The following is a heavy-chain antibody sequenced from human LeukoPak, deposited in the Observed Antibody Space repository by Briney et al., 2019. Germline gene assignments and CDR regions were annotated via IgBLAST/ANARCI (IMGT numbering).Heavy chain of an antibody. V-gene: IGHV4-31*03. CDR1: GGSIRSGGYY. J-gene: IGHJ4*02. CDR2: IYYSAST. Sequence: PSETLSLTCSVSGGSIRSGGYYWSWIRQHPGKGLEWIGYIYYSASTHYSPSLKSRVTMSVDASKNQFSLNLSSVTAADTAVYYCARDASGYAVYDYWGQGTLVTVSS. D-gene: IGHD5-12*01. CDR3: ARDASGYAVYDY.